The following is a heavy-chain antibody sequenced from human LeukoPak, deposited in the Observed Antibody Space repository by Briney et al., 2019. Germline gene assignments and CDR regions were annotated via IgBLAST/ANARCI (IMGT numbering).Heavy chain of an antibody. Sequence: SETLSLTCAVYGGSFSGYYWSWLRQPPGKGLEWIGEINHSGSTNYNPSLKSRVTISVDTSKNQFSLKLSSVTAADTAVYYCARGPTVRGVLSSYFDYWGQGTLVTVSS. CDR1: GGSFSGYY. CDR3: ARGPTVRGVLSSYFDY. V-gene: IGHV4-34*01. D-gene: IGHD3-10*02. J-gene: IGHJ4*02. CDR2: INHSGST.